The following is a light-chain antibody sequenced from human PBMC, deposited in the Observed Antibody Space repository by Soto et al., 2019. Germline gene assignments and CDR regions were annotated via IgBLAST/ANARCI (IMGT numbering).Light chain of an antibody. Sequence: QSALTPPASVSGSPGQSITISCTGTSSDVGTYDLVSWYQHHPGAAPKLIIYEATRRPSGISNRFSGSQSGTTASLTISGLQAEDEADYYCCSFAGSNSCVFGVGTKLTVL. CDR3: CSFAGSNSCV. CDR1: SSDVGTYDL. V-gene: IGLV2-23*01. J-gene: IGLJ3*02. CDR2: EAT.